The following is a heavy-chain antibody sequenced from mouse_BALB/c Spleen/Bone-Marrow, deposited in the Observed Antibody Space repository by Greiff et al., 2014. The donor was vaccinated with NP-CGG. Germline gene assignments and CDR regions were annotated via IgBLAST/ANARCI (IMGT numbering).Heavy chain of an antibody. V-gene: IGHV14-3*02. CDR3: ASYYYGSSLFAY. CDR1: GFNIKDTY. CDR2: IDPANGNT. D-gene: IGHD1-1*01. Sequence: VQLQQPGAELVKPGASVKLSCTASGFNIKDTYMHWVKQRPEQGLEWIGRIDPANGNTKYDPKFQGKATITADTSSNTAYLQLSRLTSEDTDFYSSASYYYGSSLFAYWGQGTLVTVSA. J-gene: IGHJ3*01.